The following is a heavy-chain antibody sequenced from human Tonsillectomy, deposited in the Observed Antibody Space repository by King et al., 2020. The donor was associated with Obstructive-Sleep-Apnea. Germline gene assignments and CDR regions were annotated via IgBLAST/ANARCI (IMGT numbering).Heavy chain of an antibody. CDR3: AHWVLTMVRGVRYFDY. CDR2: ISGSGGST. J-gene: IGHJ4*02. V-gene: IGHV3-23*04. CDR1: GFTFSAYA. D-gene: IGHD3-10*01. Sequence: VQLVQSGGGLVQPGGSLRLSCAASGFTFSAYAMSWVRQAPGKGLEWVSAISGSGGSTYYADSVKSRLTITKDTSKNQGVLTLTNMDPVDTATYYCAHWVLTMVRGVRYFDYWGQGTLVTVSS.